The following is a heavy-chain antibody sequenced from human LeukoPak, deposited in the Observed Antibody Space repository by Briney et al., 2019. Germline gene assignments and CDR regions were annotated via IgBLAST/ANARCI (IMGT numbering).Heavy chain of an antibody. CDR1: GYPFTGYY. Sequence: ASAKVSCKASGYPFTGYYLHWVRQAPGQGLEWMGWINPNSGFTNYAQKFQGRVTMTRDTSISTAYMELSRLRSDDTAVYYCARLADCSSSSCRSFDYWGQGTLVTVSS. V-gene: IGHV1-2*02. D-gene: IGHD2-2*01. J-gene: IGHJ4*02. CDR3: ARLADCSSSSCRSFDY. CDR2: INPNSGFT.